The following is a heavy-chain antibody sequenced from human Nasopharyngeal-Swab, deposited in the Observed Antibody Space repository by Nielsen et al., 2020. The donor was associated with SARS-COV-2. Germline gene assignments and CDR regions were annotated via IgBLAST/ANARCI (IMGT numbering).Heavy chain of an antibody. V-gene: IGHV3-33*01. Sequence: GASLKISCAASGFTFSSYGMHWVRQAPGKGLEWVAVIWYDGSNEYYADSVKGRFTISRDNSKNTLYLQMNSLRVEDTAVYYCARDHYRSSSGPSNFDYWGQGTLVTVSS. CDR1: GFTFSSYG. J-gene: IGHJ4*02. CDR2: IWYDGSNE. CDR3: ARDHYRSSSGPSNFDY. D-gene: IGHD6-6*01.